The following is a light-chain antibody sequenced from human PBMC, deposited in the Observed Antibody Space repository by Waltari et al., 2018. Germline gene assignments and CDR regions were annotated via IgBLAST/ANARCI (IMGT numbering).Light chain of an antibody. CDR2: EAS. CDR1: QDITNC. CDR3: QQYDNRPRWA. Sequence: IQLTQSPSSLSASVGVRVPITCQACQDITNCLFWYQQQQEKAPKLLIYEASNLETGVPSRFSGSGSGTDFTFTISSLQPEDIATYDCQQYDNRPRWAFGHGTKVDIK. V-gene: IGKV1-33*01. J-gene: IGKJ3*01.